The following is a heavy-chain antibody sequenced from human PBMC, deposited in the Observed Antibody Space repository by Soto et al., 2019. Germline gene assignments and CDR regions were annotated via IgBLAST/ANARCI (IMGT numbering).Heavy chain of an antibody. CDR1: GLTFSDSY. J-gene: IGHJ3*02. CDR3: ARDSPLYYGWLLSSFDI. D-gene: IGHD3-10*01. Sequence: GGSLRLSCAASGLTFSDSYMSWIRQAPGKGLEWISYISRSGSTIYYSDSVKGRFTISRDNAKNSLYLQMNSLRAEDTAVYYCARDSPLYYGWLLSSFDIWGPGSLVTV. CDR2: ISRSGSTI. V-gene: IGHV3-11*01.